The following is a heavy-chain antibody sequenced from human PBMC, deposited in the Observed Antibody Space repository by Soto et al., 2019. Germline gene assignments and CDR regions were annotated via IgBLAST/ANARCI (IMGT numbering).Heavy chain of an antibody. CDR3: AGTYDTSGDYPYYFEY. D-gene: IGHD3-22*01. V-gene: IGHV1-46*01. CDR1: ADTFTSYY. J-gene: IGHJ4*02. Sequence: VQLVQSGAEVKKPGASVKLSCKAPADTFTSYYIHWVRQAPGHGLEWMGIINPNGGSTRFAQTFQGRITMTTDTSTSTVYMELRSLRSEDTAVYYCAGTYDTSGDYPYYFEYWGQGTLVTVSS. CDR2: INPNGGST.